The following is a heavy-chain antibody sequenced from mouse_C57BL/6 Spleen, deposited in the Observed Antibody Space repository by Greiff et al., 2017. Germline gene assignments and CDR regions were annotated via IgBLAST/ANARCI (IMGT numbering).Heavy chain of an antibody. J-gene: IGHJ3*01. CDR3: ARGGYDDPFAY. D-gene: IGHD3-1*01. CDR1: GFTFTDYY. V-gene: IGHV7-3*01. CDR2: IRNKANGYTT. Sequence: EVQRVESGGGLVQPGGSLSLSCAASGFTFTDYYMSWVRQPPGKALEWLGFIRNKANGYTTEYSASVKGRFTISRDNSQSILYLQMNALRAEDSATYYCARGGYDDPFAYWGQGTLVTVSA.